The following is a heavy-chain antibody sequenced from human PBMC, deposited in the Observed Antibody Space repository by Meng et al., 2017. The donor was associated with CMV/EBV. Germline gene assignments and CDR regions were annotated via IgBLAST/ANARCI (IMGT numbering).Heavy chain of an antibody. CDR3: ARIGYTSSSLDY. V-gene: IGHV3-7*01. D-gene: IGHD5-18*01. Sequence: GESLKISCAASGFTFSRYWMTWVRKAPGKGLEWVVNINQDGTKIYYVDSVKGRFTASRDNARNSVYLQLNSLTVEDTAVYYCARIGYTSSSLDYWGRGALVTVSS. J-gene: IGHJ4*02. CDR1: GFTFSRYW. CDR2: INQDGTKI.